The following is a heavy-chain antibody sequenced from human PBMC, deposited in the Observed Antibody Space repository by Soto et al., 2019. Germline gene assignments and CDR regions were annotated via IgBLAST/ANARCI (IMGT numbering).Heavy chain of an antibody. V-gene: IGHV3-11*06. CDR2: ISSSSSYT. Sequence: CAASGFTFSDYYMSWIRQAPGKGLEWVSYISSSSSYTNYADSVKGRFTISRDNAKNSLYLQMNSLRAEDTAVYYCASIGSSSWHTGDYWGQGTLVTVSS. D-gene: IGHD6-13*01. CDR3: ASIGSSSWHTGDY. J-gene: IGHJ4*02. CDR1: GFTFSDYY.